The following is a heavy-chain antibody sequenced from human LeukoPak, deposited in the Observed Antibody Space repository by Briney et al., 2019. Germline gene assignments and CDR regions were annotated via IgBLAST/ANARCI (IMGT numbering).Heavy chain of an antibody. V-gene: IGHV3-48*01. CDR2: VSSSSSTI. D-gene: IGHD3-22*01. J-gene: IGHJ4*02. CDR3: AREHDYSGYYYGVSYYFDY. CDR1: GFTFSSYS. Sequence: GGSLRLSCAASGFTFSSYSMNWVRQAPGKGLEWVSYVSSSSSTIYYADSVKGRFTISRDNAKNSLYLQMNSLRAEDTAVYYCAREHDYSGYYYGVSYYFDYWGQGTLVTVSS.